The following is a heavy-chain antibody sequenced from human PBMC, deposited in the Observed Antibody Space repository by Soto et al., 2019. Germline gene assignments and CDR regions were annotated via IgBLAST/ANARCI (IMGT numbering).Heavy chain of an antibody. D-gene: IGHD3-10*01. J-gene: IGHJ6*02. CDR3: AREYYYGSGLADYYYYGMDV. CDR1: GYTFTNY. Sequence: ASVKVSCKASGYTFTNYMHWVRQAPGQGLEWMGWINPNSGGTNYAQKFQGWVTMTRDTSISTAYMELSRLRSDDTAVYYCAREYYYGSGLADYYYYGMDVWGQGTTVTVSS. V-gene: IGHV1-2*04. CDR2: INPNSGGT.